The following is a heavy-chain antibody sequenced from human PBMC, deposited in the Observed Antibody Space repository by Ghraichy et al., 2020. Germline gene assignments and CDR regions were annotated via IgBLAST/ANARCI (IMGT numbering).Heavy chain of an antibody. Sequence: GGSLRLSCSASGFSFGYYSMNWVRRAPGKGLEWVALIGYTGTSTSYADSVKGRFTVSRDNANNSLYLQMNSLTVEDTAVYYCARESGYCGNNCNTYYFDWWGQGTPVTVSS. V-gene: IGHV3-21*01. CDR3: ARESGYCGNNCNTYYFDW. CDR2: IGYTGTST. D-gene: IGHD5-12*01. CDR1: GFSFGYYS. J-gene: IGHJ4*02.